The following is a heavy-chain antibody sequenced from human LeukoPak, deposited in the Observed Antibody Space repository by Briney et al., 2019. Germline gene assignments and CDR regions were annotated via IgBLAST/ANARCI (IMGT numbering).Heavy chain of an antibody. D-gene: IGHD3-22*01. CDR1: GYIFNSYA. CDR3: ARPDSSGYSSEDYYGMDV. Sequence: ASVKVSCKASGYIFNSYAMDWVRQAPGQGLEWMGWINTNTGNPTYAQGFTGRFVFSLDTSVSTAYLEISSLKAEDTAVYYCARPDSSGYSSEDYYGMDVWGQGTTVTVSS. CDR2: INTNTGNP. V-gene: IGHV7-4-1*02. J-gene: IGHJ6*02.